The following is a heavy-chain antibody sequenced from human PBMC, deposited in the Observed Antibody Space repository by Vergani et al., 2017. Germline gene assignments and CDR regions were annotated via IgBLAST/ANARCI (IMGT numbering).Heavy chain of an antibody. J-gene: IGHJ6*03. CDR1: GYTFTSYY. Sequence: QVQLVQSGAEVKKPGASVKVSCKASGYTFTSYYMHWVRQAPGQGLEWMGIINPSGGSTSYAQKFQGRVTMTRDTSTSTVYMELSSLRAEDTAVYYCARGGFWSGSYYYMDVWGKGTTVTVSS. V-gene: IGHV1-46*01. CDR3: ARGGFWSGSYYYMDV. CDR2: INPSGGST. D-gene: IGHD3-3*01.